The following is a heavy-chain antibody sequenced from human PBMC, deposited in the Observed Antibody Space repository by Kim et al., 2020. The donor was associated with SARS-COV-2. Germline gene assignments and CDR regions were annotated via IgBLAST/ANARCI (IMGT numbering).Heavy chain of an antibody. V-gene: IGHV3-48*02. Sequence: GGSLRLSCAASGFTFSSYSMNWVRQAPGKGLEWVSYISNSSSTIYYADSVKGRFTISRDNAKNSLYLQMNSLRDEDTAVYYCARELAVAGRRDYYYGMDVCGQETTGTVSS. CDR3: ARELAVAGRRDYYYGMDV. CDR1: GFTFSSYS. D-gene: IGHD6-19*01. CDR2: ISNSSSTI. J-gene: IGHJ6*02.